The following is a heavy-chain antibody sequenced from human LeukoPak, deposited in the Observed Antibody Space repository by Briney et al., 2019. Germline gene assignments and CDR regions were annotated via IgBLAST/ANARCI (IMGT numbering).Heavy chain of an antibody. CDR3: ARVDGAGSYIYYYYMDV. D-gene: IGHD3-10*01. Sequence: PGGSLRLSCGAAGFTFSSYCMSWVRQAPGKGLEWVANIKQDGSEKYYVDSVKGRFTISRDNAKNSLYLQMNSLRAEDTAVYYCARVDGAGSYIYYYYMDVWGKGTTVTVSS. CDR2: IKQDGSEK. CDR1: GFTFSSYC. V-gene: IGHV3-7*01. J-gene: IGHJ6*03.